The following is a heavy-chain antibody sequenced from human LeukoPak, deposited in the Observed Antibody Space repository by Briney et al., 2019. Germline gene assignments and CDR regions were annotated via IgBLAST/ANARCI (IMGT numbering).Heavy chain of an antibody. D-gene: IGHD2-2*01. V-gene: IGHV3-21*01. Sequence: GGSLRLSCAASGFTFSSYSMNWVRQAPGKGLEWVSSISSSSSYIYYADSVKGRFTISRDNAKNSLYLQMNSLRAEDTAVYHCARDIVVVPAALDYWGQGTLVTVSS. CDR2: ISSSSSYI. J-gene: IGHJ4*02. CDR1: GFTFSSYS. CDR3: ARDIVVVPAALDY.